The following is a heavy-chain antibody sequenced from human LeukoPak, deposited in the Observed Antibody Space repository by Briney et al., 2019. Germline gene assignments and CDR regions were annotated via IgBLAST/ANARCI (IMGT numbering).Heavy chain of an antibody. Sequence: TGGSLRLSCAASGFTFSSYAMSWVRQAPGKGLEWVSAISGSGGSTYYADSVKGRFTISRDNSKNTLYLQMNSLRAEDTAVYYCAKMRGYSSGWEHFDYWGQGTLVTVSS. V-gene: IGHV3-23*01. D-gene: IGHD6-19*01. CDR3: AKMRGYSSGWEHFDY. CDR1: GFTFSSYA. J-gene: IGHJ4*02. CDR2: ISGSGGST.